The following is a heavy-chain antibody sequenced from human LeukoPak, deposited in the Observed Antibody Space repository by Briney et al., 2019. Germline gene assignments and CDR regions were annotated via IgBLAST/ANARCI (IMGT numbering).Heavy chain of an antibody. CDR3: ARPGYCSSTSCYSQFDFDY. V-gene: IGHV3-48*02. J-gene: IGHJ4*02. Sequence: GGSLRLSCAASGFTFSSYSMNWVRQAPGKGLEWVSYISSSSSTIYYADSVKGRFTISRDNAKNSLYLQMNSMRDEDTAVYYCARPGYCSSTSCYSQFDFDYWGQGTLVTVS. D-gene: IGHD2-2*01. CDR1: GFTFSSYS. CDR2: ISSSSSTI.